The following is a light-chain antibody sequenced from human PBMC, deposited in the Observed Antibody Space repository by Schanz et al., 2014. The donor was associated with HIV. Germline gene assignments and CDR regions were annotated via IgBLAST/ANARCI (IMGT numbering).Light chain of an antibody. CDR2: ANT. Sequence: QSVLTQPPSVSGAPGQRVTISCTGTRSNIGTGFDVHWYQLLPGTAPKVLIFANTHRPSGVPDRFSGSKSGTSASLAITGLQAEDEADYYCAAWDDSLNGRVFGGGTKLTVL. CDR3: AAWDDSLNGRV. CDR1: RSNIGTGFD. V-gene: IGLV1-40*01. J-gene: IGLJ3*02.